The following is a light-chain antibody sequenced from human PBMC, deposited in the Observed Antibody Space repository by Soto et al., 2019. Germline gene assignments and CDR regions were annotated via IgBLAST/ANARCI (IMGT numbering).Light chain of an antibody. CDR1: SSDVGGYNY. CDR2: DVS. V-gene: IGLV2-14*03. J-gene: IGLJ2*01. Sequence: QSALTQPASVSGSPGQSITISCTGTSSDVGGYNYVSWYQQHPGKAPKLMIYDVSNRPSGVSNRFSGSQSGNTASLTISGLQAEDEADYYCGSYTSSSTVIFGGGTKVTVL. CDR3: GSYTSSSTVI.